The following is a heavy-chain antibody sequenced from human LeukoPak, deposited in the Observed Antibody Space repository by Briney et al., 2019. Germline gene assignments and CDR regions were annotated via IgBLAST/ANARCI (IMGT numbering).Heavy chain of an antibody. Sequence: PGGSLRLSCAASGFTFSYFEMNWVRQAPGKGLELVSYISSSGSPKYYADSVKGRFTISRDNAKKSLYLQMNSLRAEDTAVYYCARGKITMIVGPFDYWGQGTLVTVSS. CDR1: GFTFSYFE. D-gene: IGHD3-22*01. CDR3: ARGKITMIVGPFDY. J-gene: IGHJ4*02. V-gene: IGHV3-48*03. CDR2: ISSSGSPK.